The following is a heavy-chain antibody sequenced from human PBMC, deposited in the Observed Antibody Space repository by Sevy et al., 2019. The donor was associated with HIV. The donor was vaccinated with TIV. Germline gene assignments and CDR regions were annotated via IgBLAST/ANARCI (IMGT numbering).Heavy chain of an antibody. J-gene: IGHJ5*02. Sequence: GGSPRLSCSASGFNISPYSLHWVRQTPGKGLQWLAVISKDRKNQQFADFVRGRFSLSRDNSRNTFYLQMNNLRPEDTAVYFCAKQGYYYDAHSQSVDWFDPWGQGTLVTVSS. CDR3: AKQGYYYDAHSQSVDWFDP. CDR1: GFNISPYS. CDR2: ISKDRKNQ. V-gene: IGHV3-30-3*02. D-gene: IGHD3-22*01.